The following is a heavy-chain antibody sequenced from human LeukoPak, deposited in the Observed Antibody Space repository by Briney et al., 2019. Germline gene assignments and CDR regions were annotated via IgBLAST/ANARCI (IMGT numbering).Heavy chain of an antibody. D-gene: IGHD6-13*01. V-gene: IGHV3-30*02. CDR1: GFTFSSYS. CDR2: IRNDGSNK. J-gene: IGHJ4*02. Sequence: GGSLRLSCAASGFTFSSYSMNWVRQAPGKGLEWVAFIRNDGSNKYYADSMKGRFTTSRDNSKNTLYLQMNSLRVEDTAIYYCAKDGRSWSSAPYYFDYWGQGTLVTVSS. CDR3: AKDGRSWSSAPYYFDY.